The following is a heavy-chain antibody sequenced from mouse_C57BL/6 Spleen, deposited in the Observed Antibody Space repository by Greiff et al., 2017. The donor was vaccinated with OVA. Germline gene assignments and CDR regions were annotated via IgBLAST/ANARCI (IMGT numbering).Heavy chain of an antibody. Sequence: EVKLVESGAGLVKPGGSLKLSCAASGFTFSSYAMSWVRQTPEKRLEWVAYISSGGDYIYYADTVKGRFTISRDNARNTLYLQMISLKSEDTAMYYCTREGIYYDYGNYFDYWGQGTTLTVSS. CDR2: ISSGGDYI. V-gene: IGHV5-9-1*02. CDR1: GFTFSSYA. J-gene: IGHJ2*01. D-gene: IGHD2-4*01. CDR3: TREGIYYDYGNYFDY.